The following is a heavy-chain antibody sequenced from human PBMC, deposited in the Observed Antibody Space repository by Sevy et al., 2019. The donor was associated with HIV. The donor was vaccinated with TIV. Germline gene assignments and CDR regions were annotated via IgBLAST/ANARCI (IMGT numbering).Heavy chain of an antibody. V-gene: IGHV4-34*01. CDR2: INRSGST. CDR3: ARVYSSAPHFDI. Sequence: SETLSLTCGVSGGSFSAYYWSWIRQPPGKGLEWIGEINRSGSTNYNPSLKSRVTISVDTSKKKFSLNLSSVTAADTSVYYGARVYSSAPHFDIWGHGTMVTVSS. D-gene: IGHD6-19*01. CDR1: GGSFSAYY. J-gene: IGHJ3*02.